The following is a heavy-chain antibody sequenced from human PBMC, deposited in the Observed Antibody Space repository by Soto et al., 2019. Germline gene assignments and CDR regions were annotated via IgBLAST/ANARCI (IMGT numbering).Heavy chain of an antibody. CDR2: ISSSGGST. V-gene: IGHV3-23*01. J-gene: IGHJ6*02. CDR3: ANVRGVDV. Sequence: SLRLSCAASGFNFSSYGMSWVRQAPGKGLEWVSGISSSGGSTYYADSVRGRSTISRDNSKNTLHMQMNSLRADDTAVYYCANVRGVDVWGQGTTVTVSS. CDR1: GFNFSSYG.